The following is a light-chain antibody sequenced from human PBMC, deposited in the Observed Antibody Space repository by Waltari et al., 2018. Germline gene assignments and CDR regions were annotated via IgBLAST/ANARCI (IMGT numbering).Light chain of an antibody. V-gene: IGLV2-23*03. Sequence: QSALTQPASVSGSPGQSLTISRRGSSRYFESCNLVSWYQQHPGKVPKLILYEGNKRPSGVSNRFAGSKSGDTASLTISGLQAEDEAAYYCCSYVTSRTFVFGGGTKVSVL. CDR1: SRYFESCNL. J-gene: IGLJ2*01. CDR2: EGN. CDR3: CSYVTSRTFV.